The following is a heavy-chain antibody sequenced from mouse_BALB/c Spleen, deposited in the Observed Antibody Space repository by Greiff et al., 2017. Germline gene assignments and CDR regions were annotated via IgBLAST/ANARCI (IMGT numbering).Heavy chain of an antibody. V-gene: IGHV5-6-3*01. CDR1: GFTFSSYG. CDR2: INSGGGST. CDR3: AREGELSYYRDY. J-gene: IGHJ2*01. Sequence: EVQLQESGGGLVQPGGSLKLSCAASGFTFSSYGMYWVRQTPDKGLEWVAHINSGGGSTYYPDSVKGRFTISRDNTTNTLYLQMSSLKSEDTAMYYCAREGELSYYRDYWGQGTTLTVSS. D-gene: IGHD1-1*01.